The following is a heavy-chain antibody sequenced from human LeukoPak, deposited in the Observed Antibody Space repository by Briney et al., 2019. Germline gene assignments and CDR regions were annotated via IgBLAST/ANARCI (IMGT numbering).Heavy chain of an antibody. CDR2: ISSSSSYI. V-gene: IGHV3-21*01. J-gene: IGHJ3*02. D-gene: IGHD7-27*01. CDR1: GFTFSSYS. CDR3: ASVEIWGAFDI. Sequence: GGSLRLSCAASGFTFSSYSMNWVRQAPGKGLEWVSSISSSSSYIYYADSVKGRFTISRDNAKDSLYLQMNSLRAEDTAVYYCASVEIWGAFDIWGQGTMVTVSS.